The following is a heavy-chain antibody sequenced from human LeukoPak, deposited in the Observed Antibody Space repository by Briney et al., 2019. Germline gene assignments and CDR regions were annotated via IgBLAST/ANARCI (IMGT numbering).Heavy chain of an antibody. CDR3: AKESKYYP. J-gene: IGHJ5*02. Sequence: PGGSLRLSCAASGFTFSSYAITWVRQAPGKGLEWLSAISDSGDRTYYADSVKGRFTISRDNSKNALYLQMNSLRAEDTAVYYCAKESKYYPWGQGTLVTVSS. CDR2: ISDSGDRT. V-gene: IGHV3-23*01. CDR1: GFTFSSYA. D-gene: IGHD3-10*01.